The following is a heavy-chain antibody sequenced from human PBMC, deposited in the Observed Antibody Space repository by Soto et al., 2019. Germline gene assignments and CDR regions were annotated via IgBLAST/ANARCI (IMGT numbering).Heavy chain of an antibody. CDR3: ARVHDYSNYYYYYYMDV. V-gene: IGHV1-18*01. J-gene: IGHJ6*03. Sequence: ASVKVSCKASGYTFTSYGISWVRQAPGQGLEWMGWISAYNGNTNYAQKLQGRVTMTTDTSTSTAYMELRSLRSDDTAVYYCARVHDYSNYYYYYYMDVWGKGTTVTVSS. CDR1: GYTFTSYG. CDR2: ISAYNGNT. D-gene: IGHD4-4*01.